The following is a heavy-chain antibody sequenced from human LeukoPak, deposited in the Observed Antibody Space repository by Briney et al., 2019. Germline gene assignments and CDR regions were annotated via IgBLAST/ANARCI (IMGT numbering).Heavy chain of an antibody. CDR2: IYYSGST. CDR3: ARAGAAAGTSWFDP. J-gene: IGHJ5*02. D-gene: IGHD6-13*01. CDR1: GGSISNYY. Sequence: PSETLSLTCTVSGGSISNYYWSWIRQPPGKGLEWIGYIYYSGSTNYNPSLKSRVTISVDTSKNQLSLKLSSVTAADAAVYYCARAGAAAGTSWFDPWGQGTLVTVSS. V-gene: IGHV4-59*01.